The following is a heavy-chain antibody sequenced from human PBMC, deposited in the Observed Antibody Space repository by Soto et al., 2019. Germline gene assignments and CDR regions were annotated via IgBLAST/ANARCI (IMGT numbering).Heavy chain of an antibody. CDR1: GYTFTSYG. J-gene: IGHJ4*02. Sequence: QVQLVQSGAEVKKPGASVKVSCKASGYTFTSYGISWVRQAPGQGLEWMGWISAYNGNTNYAQKLQGRVTMTTDTSTSTAYMELRSLRSDDTAVYYCAGDRSHRYSSSWPSAYWGQGTLVTVSS. V-gene: IGHV1-18*01. CDR2: ISAYNGNT. CDR3: AGDRSHRYSSSWPSAY. D-gene: IGHD6-13*01.